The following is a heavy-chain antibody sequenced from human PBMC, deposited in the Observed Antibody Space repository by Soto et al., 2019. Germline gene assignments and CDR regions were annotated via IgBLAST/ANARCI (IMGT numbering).Heavy chain of an antibody. J-gene: IGHJ5*02. D-gene: IGHD3-10*01. CDR1: GGTFSSYA. CDR2: IIPIFGAA. CDR3: ARDRMVRGVITHNWFDP. V-gene: IGHV1-69*13. Sequence: SVKVSCKASGGTFSSYAISWVRQAPGQGLEWMGGIIPIFGAANYAQKFQGRVTITADESTSTAYMELSSLRSEDTAVYYCARDRMVRGVITHNWFDPWGQGTLVTVSS.